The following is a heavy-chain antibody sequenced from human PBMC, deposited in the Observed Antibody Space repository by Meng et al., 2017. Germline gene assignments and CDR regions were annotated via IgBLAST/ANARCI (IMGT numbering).Heavy chain of an antibody. CDR3: AREAAYDYDYVWGSYRSPPDV. Sequence: GESLKISCAASGFTFSSYWMHWVRQAPGKGLVWVSRINSDGSSTSYADSVKGRFTISRDNAKNTLYLQMNSLRAEDTAVYYCAREAAYDYDYVWGSYRSPPDVWGQGTTVTVSS. D-gene: IGHD3-16*02. CDR2: INSDGSST. J-gene: IGHJ6*02. CDR1: GFTFSSYW. V-gene: IGHV3-74*01.